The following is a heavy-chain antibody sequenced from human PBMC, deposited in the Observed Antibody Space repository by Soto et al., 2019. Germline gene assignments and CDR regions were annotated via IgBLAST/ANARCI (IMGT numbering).Heavy chain of an antibody. CDR1: GGSISSSSYY. CDR3: VSYYYDSSGYPDSDY. J-gene: IGHJ4*02. CDR2: IYYSGST. V-gene: IGHV4-39*01. Sequence: SETLSLTCTVSGGSISSSSYYWGWIRQPPGKGLEWIGSIYYSGSTYYNPSLKSRVTISVDTSKNQFSLKLSSVTAADTAVYYCVSYYYDSSGYPDSDYWDQGTLVTVSS. D-gene: IGHD3-22*01.